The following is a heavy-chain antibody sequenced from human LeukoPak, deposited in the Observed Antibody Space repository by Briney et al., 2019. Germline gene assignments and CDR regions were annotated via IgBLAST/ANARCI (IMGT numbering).Heavy chain of an antibody. Sequence: GASVKVSCKASGGTFSSYAISWVRQAPGQGLEWMGGIIPIFGTANYAQKFQGRVTITTDESTSTAYMELSSLRSEDTAVYYCARGSDGYNYPFLLNYWGQGTLVTVSS. D-gene: IGHD5-24*01. J-gene: IGHJ4*02. CDR1: GGTFSSYA. CDR3: ARGSDGYNYPFLLNY. V-gene: IGHV1-69*05. CDR2: IIPIFGTA.